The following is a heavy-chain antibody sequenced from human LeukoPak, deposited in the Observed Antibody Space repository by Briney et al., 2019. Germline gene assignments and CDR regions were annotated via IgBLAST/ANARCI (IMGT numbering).Heavy chain of an antibody. D-gene: IGHD5-18*01. CDR1: GFTFSSYW. J-gene: IGHJ4*02. CDR2: ISGSGGST. V-gene: IGHV3-23*01. Sequence: GGSLRLSCAGSGFTFSSYWMNWVRQAPGKGLEWVSAISGSGGSTYYADSVKGRFTISRDNSKNTLYLQMNSLRAEDTAVYYCAKNTAMVRDNFDYWGQGTLVTVSS. CDR3: AKNTAMVRDNFDY.